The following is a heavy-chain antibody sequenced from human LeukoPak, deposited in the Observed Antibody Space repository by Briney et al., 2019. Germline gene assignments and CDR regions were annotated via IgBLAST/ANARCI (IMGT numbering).Heavy chain of an antibody. CDR3: AKGYSSSWSAPDV. D-gene: IGHD6-13*01. Sequence: GGSLRLSCVTSGLTFSIYAMNWVRQAPGKGLEWVSSIYGSGSTYYAASHGSTYYADSVKGRFTISRDNSKNTLYLQMNSLRVEDTAVYYCAKGYSSSWSAPDVWGKGTTVTVSS. J-gene: IGHJ6*04. CDR1: GLTFSIYA. V-gene: IGHV3-23*01. CDR2: IYGSGSTYYAASHGST.